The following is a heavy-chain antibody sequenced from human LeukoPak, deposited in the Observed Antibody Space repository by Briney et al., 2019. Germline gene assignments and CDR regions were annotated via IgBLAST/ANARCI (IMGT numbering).Heavy chain of an antibody. CDR2: IWYDGSNK. J-gene: IGHJ6*02. CDR3: ARDGRGQQLVYYGMDV. D-gene: IGHD6-13*01. CDR1: GFTFSSYG. V-gene: IGHV3-33*01. Sequence: PGGSLRLSCAASGFTFSSYGMHWVRQAPGKGLEWVAVIWYDGSNKYYADSVKGRFTISRDNSKNTLYLQMNSLRAEDTAVYYCARDGRGQQLVYYGMDVWGQGTTVTVSS.